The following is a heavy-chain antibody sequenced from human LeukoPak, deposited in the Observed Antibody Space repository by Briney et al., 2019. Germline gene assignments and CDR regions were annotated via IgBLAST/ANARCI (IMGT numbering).Heavy chain of an antibody. CDR1: GGSISSHY. Sequence: SETLSLTCTVSGGSISSHYSSWIRQPPGKGLEWIGYIYSSGTTSYNPSLMSRVSISVDTSKNQFSLKLTSVTAADTAVYYCARGPAPTDYWGQGALVTVSS. CDR3: ARGPAPTDY. CDR2: IYSSGTT. J-gene: IGHJ4*02. V-gene: IGHV4-59*11.